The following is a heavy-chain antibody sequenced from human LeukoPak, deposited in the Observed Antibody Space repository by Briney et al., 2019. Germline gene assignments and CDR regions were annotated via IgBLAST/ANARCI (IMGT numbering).Heavy chain of an antibody. CDR1: GFTFSSYS. CDR2: ISSSSSTI. J-gene: IGHJ4*02. CDR3: ARDGSGSYYPNYFDY. D-gene: IGHD1-26*01. Sequence: GGSLRLSCAASGFTFSSYSMNWVCQAPGKGLEWVSYISSSSSTIYYADSVKGRFTISRDNAKNSLYLQMNSLRAEDTAVYYCARDGSGSYYPNYFDYWGQGTLVTVSS. V-gene: IGHV3-48*01.